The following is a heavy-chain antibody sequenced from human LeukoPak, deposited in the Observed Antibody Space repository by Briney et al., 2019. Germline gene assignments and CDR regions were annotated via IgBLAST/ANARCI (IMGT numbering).Heavy chain of an antibody. V-gene: IGHV4-39*01. CDR1: GGSISSSSYY. CDR3: ASRGVVPFSDAFDI. CDR2: IYYSGST. Sequence: SETLSLTCTVSGGSISSSSYYWGWIRQPPGKGLEWIGSIYYSGSTYYNPSLKSRVAISVDTSKNQFSLKLSSVTAADTAVYYCASRGVVPFSDAFDIWGQGTIVTISS. J-gene: IGHJ3*02. D-gene: IGHD2-2*01.